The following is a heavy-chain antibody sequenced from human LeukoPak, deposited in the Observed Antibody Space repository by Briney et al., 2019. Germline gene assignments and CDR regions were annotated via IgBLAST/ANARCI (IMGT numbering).Heavy chain of an antibody. CDR2: ITSSGSTI. V-gene: IGHV3-48*03. Sequence: GGSLRLSCAASGFTFNIYEMNWVRQAPGEGLEWVSYITSSGSTIYYAESVKGRFTTSRDNAKKSLYLEMNSLRAEDTAVYYCARISGDQRYDVIDIWGQGTMVTVSS. D-gene: IGHD3-16*01. CDR1: GFTFNIYE. CDR3: ARISGDQRYDVIDI. J-gene: IGHJ3*02.